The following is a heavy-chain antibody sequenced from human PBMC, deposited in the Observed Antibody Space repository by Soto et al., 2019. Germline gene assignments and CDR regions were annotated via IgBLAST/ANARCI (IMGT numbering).Heavy chain of an antibody. Sequence: GESLKISCETSGYNFISFWIAWVRQMPGEGLEWMGLIYPGDSDTTYSPAFQGQVTISVDRSTKTAYLQWSSLKASDTAMYYCARQAYYGSGTYYSDSWGQGTLVTVS. V-gene: IGHV5-51*01. CDR3: ARQAYYGSGTYYSDS. D-gene: IGHD3-10*01. CDR1: GYNFISFW. J-gene: IGHJ4*02. CDR2: IYPGDSDT.